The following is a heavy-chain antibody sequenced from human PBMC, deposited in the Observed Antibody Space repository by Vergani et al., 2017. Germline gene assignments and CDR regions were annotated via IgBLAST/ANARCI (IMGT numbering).Heavy chain of an antibody. Sequence: QVQLVQSGAEVKKPGSSVKVSCKASGGTFSSYAISWVRQAPGQGLEWMGGIIPIFGTANYAQKFQGRVTITADESMSTAYMELSSLRSEDTAVYYCARFGSVWGNDSSGINETWGQGTTVTVSS. CDR2: IIPIFGTA. J-gene: IGHJ6*02. CDR3: ARFGSVWGNDSSGINET. CDR1: GGTFSSYA. V-gene: IGHV1-69*01. D-gene: IGHD3-22*01.